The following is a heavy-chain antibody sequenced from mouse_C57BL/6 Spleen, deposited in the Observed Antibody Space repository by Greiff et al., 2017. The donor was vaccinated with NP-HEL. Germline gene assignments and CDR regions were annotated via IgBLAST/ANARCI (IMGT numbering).Heavy chain of an antibody. CDR3: ARDDGSIPFDY. Sequence: VQLQQSGPELVKPGASVKISCKASGYAFSSSWMNWVKQRPGKGLEWIGRIYPGDGDTNYNGKFKGKATLTADKSSSTAYMQLSSLTSEDSAVYFCARDDGSIPFDYWGQGTTLTVSS. CDR1: GYAFSSSW. J-gene: IGHJ2*01. CDR2: IYPGDGDT. D-gene: IGHD1-1*01. V-gene: IGHV1-82*01.